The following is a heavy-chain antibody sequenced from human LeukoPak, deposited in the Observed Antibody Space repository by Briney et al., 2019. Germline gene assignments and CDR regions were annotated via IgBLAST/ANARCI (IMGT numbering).Heavy chain of an antibody. Sequence: SETLSLTCTVSGGSISSSSYYWGWIRQPPGKGLEWIGSIYYSGSTYYNPSLKNRVTISVDTSKNQFSLKLSSVTAADTAVYYCARPASGGYDFYFDYWGQGTLVTVSS. CDR3: ARPASGGYDFYFDY. CDR2: IYYSGST. D-gene: IGHD5-12*01. J-gene: IGHJ4*02. CDR1: GGSISSSSYY. V-gene: IGHV4-39*01.